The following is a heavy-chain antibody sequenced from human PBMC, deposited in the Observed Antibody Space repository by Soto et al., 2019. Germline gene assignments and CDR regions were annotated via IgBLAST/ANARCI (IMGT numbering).Heavy chain of an antibody. D-gene: IGHD2-2*01. J-gene: IGHJ6*02. Sequence: ASVKVSCEASGGTFSSYAISWVRQAPGQGLEWMGGIIPIFGTANYAQKFQGRVTITADESTSTAYMELSSLRSEDTAVYYCARKYCSSTSCYYYYYGMDVWGQGTTVTVSS. V-gene: IGHV1-69*13. CDR3: ARKYCSSTSCYYYYYGMDV. CDR1: GGTFSSYA. CDR2: IIPIFGTA.